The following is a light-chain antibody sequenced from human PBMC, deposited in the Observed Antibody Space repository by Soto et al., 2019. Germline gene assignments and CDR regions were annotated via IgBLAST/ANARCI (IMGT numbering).Light chain of an antibody. Sequence: EIVLTQSPGTLSLSPGERATLSCRASQSVSSSYLAWYQQKPGQAPRLLIYGASSRATGIPDRFSGSGSGTDFTLTISGLAPEYFAVYYCQQYGSSPGTFGHGTKVDIK. V-gene: IGKV3-20*01. CDR3: QQYGSSPGT. CDR2: GAS. J-gene: IGKJ3*01. CDR1: QSVSSSY.